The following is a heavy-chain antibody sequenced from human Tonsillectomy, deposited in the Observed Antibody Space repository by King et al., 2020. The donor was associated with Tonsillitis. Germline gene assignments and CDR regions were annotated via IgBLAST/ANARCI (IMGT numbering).Heavy chain of an antibody. D-gene: IGHD3-10*01. CDR2: IWNDGTVK. J-gene: IGHJ6*02. CDR1: GFIFTSYN. CDR3: ARDLRGVSRPYGMGV. V-gene: IGHV3-30*02. Sequence: VQLVKSGGGVVQPGGSLRLSCTASGFIFTSYNMHWVRQAPGKGLEWVAFIWNDGTVKYYADSVKGRFSISRDNGKNTLNLHMNGLRPDDTAVYYCARDLRGVSRPYGMGVWGRGTTVIVSS.